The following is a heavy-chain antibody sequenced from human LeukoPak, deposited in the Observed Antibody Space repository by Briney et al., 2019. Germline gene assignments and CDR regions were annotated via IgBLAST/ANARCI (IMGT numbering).Heavy chain of an antibody. Sequence: GGSLRLSCAASGFTVSSNYMSWVRQAPGKGLEWVSVIYSCGSTYYADSVKGRFTISRDNSKNTLYLQMNSLRAEDTAVYYCAREGETYWFDPWGQGTLVTVSS. CDR3: AREGETYWFDP. CDR2: IYSCGST. J-gene: IGHJ5*02. CDR1: GFTVSSNY. V-gene: IGHV3-66*03. D-gene: IGHD3-16*01.